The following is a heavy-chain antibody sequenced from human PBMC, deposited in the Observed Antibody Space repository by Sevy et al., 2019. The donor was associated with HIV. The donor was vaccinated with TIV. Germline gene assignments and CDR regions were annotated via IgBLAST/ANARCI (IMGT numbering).Heavy chain of an antibody. J-gene: IGHJ4*02. CDR2: ISSGSSYI. V-gene: IGHV3-21*06. CDR3: ARNRDYYDSSGFSY. Sequence: GESLKISCAASGFTFNYFNMNWVRQAPGKGLEWVSSISSGSSYIKYADSVQGRFTISRDNAKSSLYLQMNSLSAEDTALYYCARNRDYYDSSGFSYWGQGTLVTVSS. D-gene: IGHD3-22*01. CDR1: GFTFNYFN.